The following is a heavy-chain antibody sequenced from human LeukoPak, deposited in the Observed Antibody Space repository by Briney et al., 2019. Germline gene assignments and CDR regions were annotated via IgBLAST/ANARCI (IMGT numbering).Heavy chain of an antibody. Sequence: MASETLSLTCTVSGDSINSYYWSWIRQRKGLEWIGYIYYTGSTNYNPSLKSRVTISVDRSKNQFSLKLSSVTAADTAVYYCARGGDHAVDYWGQGTLVTVSS. CDR3: ARGGDHAVDY. CDR1: GDSINSYY. D-gene: IGHD3-10*01. CDR2: IYYTGST. J-gene: IGHJ4*02. V-gene: IGHV4-59*12.